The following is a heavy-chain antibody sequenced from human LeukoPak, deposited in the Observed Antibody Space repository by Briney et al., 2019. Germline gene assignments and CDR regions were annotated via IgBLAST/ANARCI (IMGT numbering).Heavy chain of an antibody. CDR3: ARQYGVRDAFDI. V-gene: IGHV4-31*03. J-gene: IGHJ3*02. CDR1: GGSISSGGYY. Sequence: SETLSLTCTVSGGSISSGGYYWSWIRQHPGKGLEWIGYIYYNGSTYYNPSLKSRVTISVDTSKNQFSLKLSSVTAADTAVYYCARQYGVRDAFDIWGQGTMVTVSS. CDR2: IYYNGST. D-gene: IGHD3-10*01.